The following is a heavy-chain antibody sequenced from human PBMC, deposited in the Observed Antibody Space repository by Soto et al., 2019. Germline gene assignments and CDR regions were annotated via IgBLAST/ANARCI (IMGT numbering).Heavy chain of an antibody. CDR2: FDPEDGET. CDR3: ATHSSGWEFYWYFDL. J-gene: IGHJ2*01. V-gene: IGHV1-24*01. Sequence: ASVKVSCKVSGYTLTELSMHWVRQAPGKGLEWMGGFDPEDGETIYAQKFQGRVTMTEDTSTDTAYMELSSLRSEDTAVYYCATHSSGWEFYWYFDLWGRGTLVTVSS. CDR1: GYTLTELS. D-gene: IGHD6-19*01.